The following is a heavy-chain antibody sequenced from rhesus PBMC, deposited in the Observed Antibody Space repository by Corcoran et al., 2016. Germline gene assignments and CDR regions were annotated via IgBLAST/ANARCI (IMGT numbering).Heavy chain of an antibody. V-gene: IGHV4-165*02. CDR3: SRNNEF. CDR2: ITGSIGNT. J-gene: IGHJ1*01. Sequence: QVQLQESGPGLVKPSETLSLTCVFSGGPISGNYWNWIRQVTGKGLEWIGFITGSIGNTSYNPSPKCRVTISADTSKNQLSLKLTSVTAADSAVYYCSRNNEFWGQGALVTVSS. CDR1: GGPISGNY.